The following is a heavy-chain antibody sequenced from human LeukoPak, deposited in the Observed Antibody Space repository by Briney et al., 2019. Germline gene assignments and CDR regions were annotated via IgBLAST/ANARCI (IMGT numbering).Heavy chain of an antibody. D-gene: IGHD1-1*01. V-gene: IGHV3-53*01. Sequence: GGSLRLSCAASGFTVNTKYMSWVRQGPGTGLEWIAVVYSGGETFYADSVRGRFAVSRDISKNTMYLQMNSLRADDTAVYYCAKRLLFPGYAFDIWGQGTMVTVSS. J-gene: IGHJ3*02. CDR3: AKRLLFPGYAFDI. CDR2: VYSGGET. CDR1: GFTVNTKY.